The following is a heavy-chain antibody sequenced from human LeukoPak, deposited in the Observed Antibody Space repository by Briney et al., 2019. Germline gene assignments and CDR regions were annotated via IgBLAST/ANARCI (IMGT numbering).Heavy chain of an antibody. V-gene: IGHV3-73*01. CDR2: IRSKANSYAT. CDR1: GVTFSGSA. CDR3: VTLQYYDFYH. D-gene: IGHD3-3*01. J-gene: IGHJ4*02. Sequence: PGGSLRLSCAASGVTFSGSAMHWVRQASGKGLEWVGRIRSKANSYATAYAASVKGRFTISRDDSKNTAYLQMNSLKTEDTAVYYCVTLQYYDFYHWGQGTLVTVSS.